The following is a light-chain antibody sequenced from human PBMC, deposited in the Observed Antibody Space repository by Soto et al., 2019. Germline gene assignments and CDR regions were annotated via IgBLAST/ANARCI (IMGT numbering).Light chain of an antibody. CDR1: QSVNSY. Sequence: EIVMTQSPATLSVSPGEGATLSCRASQSVNSYLAWYQQKPGQAPRLLIYGAASRATGIPDRFSGSESGTDFTLTISRLEPEDFAVYYCQQYSSSPWTFGQGTKVDIK. V-gene: IGKV3-20*01. J-gene: IGKJ1*01. CDR2: GAA. CDR3: QQYSSSPWT.